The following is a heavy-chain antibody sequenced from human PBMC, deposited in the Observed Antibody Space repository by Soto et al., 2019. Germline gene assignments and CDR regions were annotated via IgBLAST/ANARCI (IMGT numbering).Heavy chain of an antibody. Sequence: SATPSRTCPVSLGSISNGDYYWSWIRQPPGQGLEWIGYICFCGSTCYNPSLKCRVTISVDTSKNQFSLKLSSVTAADTAVYYCASISGSYNWGQGTLGTVSS. J-gene: IGHJ4*02. V-gene: IGHV4-30-4*01. CDR1: LGSISNGDYY. CDR2: ICFCGST. D-gene: IGHD1-26*01. CDR3: ASISGSYN.